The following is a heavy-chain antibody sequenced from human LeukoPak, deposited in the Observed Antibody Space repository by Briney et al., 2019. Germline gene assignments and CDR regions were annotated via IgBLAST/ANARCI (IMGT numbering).Heavy chain of an antibody. Sequence: SETLSLTCAVYGGSFSGYYWSWIRQPPGKGLEWIGEINHSGSTYHNPSLESRITISVDTSKNQFFLKLSSVTAADTAVYYCARLEWRYDYWGQGTLVTVSS. CDR2: INHSGST. D-gene: IGHD2-15*01. V-gene: IGHV4-34*01. J-gene: IGHJ4*02. CDR1: GGSFSGYY. CDR3: ARLEWRYDY.